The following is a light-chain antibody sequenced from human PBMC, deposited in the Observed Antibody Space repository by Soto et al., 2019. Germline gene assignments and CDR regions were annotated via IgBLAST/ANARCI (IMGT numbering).Light chain of an antibody. CDR2: EVS. J-gene: IGLJ1*01. Sequence: QSALTQPASVSGSPGQSITISCTGTSSDVVDYNYVSWYQQHPGKAPKLMIYEVSNRPSGVSNRFSGSKSGNTASLTISGLQAEDGADYYCSSYSSSTTPYVFGTGTKVTVL. CDR1: SSDVVDYNY. V-gene: IGLV2-14*01. CDR3: SSYSSSTTPYV.